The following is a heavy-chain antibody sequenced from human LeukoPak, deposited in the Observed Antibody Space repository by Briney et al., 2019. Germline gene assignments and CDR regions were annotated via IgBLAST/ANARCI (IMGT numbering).Heavy chain of an antibody. J-gene: IGHJ3*02. Sequence: PGGSLRLSCTASGFTFNIYNMNWVRQAPGRGLEWVSYISSSGVTIHYADSVKGRFTISRDNAENSLYLQMNSLRAEDTAVYYCAKEHGGSSWYEDAFDIWGQGTMVTVSS. CDR2: ISSSGVTI. CDR3: AKEHGGSSWYEDAFDI. V-gene: IGHV3-48*01. CDR1: GFTFNIYN. D-gene: IGHD6-13*01.